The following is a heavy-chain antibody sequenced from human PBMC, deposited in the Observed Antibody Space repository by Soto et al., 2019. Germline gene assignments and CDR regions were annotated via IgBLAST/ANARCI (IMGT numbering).Heavy chain of an antibody. D-gene: IGHD2-21*02. CDR3: ATEDGGGNSPIDY. J-gene: IGHJ4*02. CDR2: INPNSGGTNSGT. Sequence: QVQLEQSGAEVKKPGASVKVSCKASGYTFIGYYMHWVRQAPGQGLEWMGWINPNSGGTNSGTNYAQNFQGRVTMTRDTPISTVYMELSRLTSDDTAVYYCATEDGGGNSPIDYWGQGTLVTVSS. V-gene: IGHV1-2*02. CDR1: GYTFIGYY.